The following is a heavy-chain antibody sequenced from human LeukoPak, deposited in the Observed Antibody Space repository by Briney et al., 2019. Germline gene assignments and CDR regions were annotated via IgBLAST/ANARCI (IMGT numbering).Heavy chain of an antibody. CDR3: ARTGSFWSGYDY. D-gene: IGHD3-3*01. J-gene: IGHJ4*02. CDR2: IYYSGST. V-gene: IGHV4-31*03. CDR1: GGSISSGGYY. Sequence: SETLSLTCTVSGGSISSGGYYWSWIRQHPGEGLEWIGYIYYSGSTYYNPSLKSRVTISVDTSKNQFSLKLSSVTAADTAVYHCARTGSFWSGYDYWGQGTLVTVSS.